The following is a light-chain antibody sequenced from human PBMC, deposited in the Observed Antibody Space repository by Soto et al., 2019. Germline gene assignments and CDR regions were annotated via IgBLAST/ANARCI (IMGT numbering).Light chain of an antibody. CDR1: QSISSW. V-gene: IGKV1-5*01. J-gene: IGKJ1*01. CDR2: DAS. CDR3: QQSGDTPPWT. Sequence: DIQMTQSPSTLSASVGDRVTITCRASQSISSWLAWYQQKPGKAPKLLIYDASSLESGVPSRFSGRGSGTESTLTVSSLQPEDFATYYCQQSGDTPPWTFGQGTKVDIK.